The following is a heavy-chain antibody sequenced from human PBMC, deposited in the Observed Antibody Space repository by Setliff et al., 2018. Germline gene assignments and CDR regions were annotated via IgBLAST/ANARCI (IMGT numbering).Heavy chain of an antibody. J-gene: IGHJ4*02. CDR2: INHYGST. CDR3: VRESRSTWYRRDF. Sequence: PSETLSLTCAVYDGSFSDYYWSWIRQPPGKGLEWIGEINHYGSTKYKSSLKSRVTISVDTSKNYFSLDVNSVTAADTAVYYCVRESRSTWYRRDFWGQGTLVTVS. CDR1: DGSFSDYY. D-gene: IGHD6-13*01. V-gene: IGHV4-34*01.